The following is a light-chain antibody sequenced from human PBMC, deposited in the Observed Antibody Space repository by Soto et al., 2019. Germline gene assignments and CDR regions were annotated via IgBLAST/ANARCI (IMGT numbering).Light chain of an antibody. CDR1: QSVSNNY. V-gene: IGKV3-20*01. CDR3: QQYGSSGT. CDR2: GAS. J-gene: IGKJ1*01. Sequence: SQSPGALSPTTGERATLSCRASQSVSNNYLAWYQQKPGQAPRLLIYGASNRATGIPDRFSGSGSGTDFTLTISRLEPEDFAVYYCQQYGSSGTFGQGTKVDIK.